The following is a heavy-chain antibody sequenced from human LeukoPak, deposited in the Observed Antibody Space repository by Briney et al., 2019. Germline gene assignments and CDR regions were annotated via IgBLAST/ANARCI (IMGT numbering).Heavy chain of an antibody. V-gene: IGHV6-1*01. D-gene: IGHD3-10*01. J-gene: IGHJ4*02. CDR3: ARLDASLAHVSGSFPDS. CDR1: GDSVSSNSAA. Sequence: SQTLSLTCAISGDSVSSNSAAWNWIRQSPSRGLEWLGRTYYRSKWYNDYAVSVKSRITINPDTSKNQFSLQLNSVTPEDTAVYYCARLDASLAHVSGSFPDSWGQGTLVTVSS. CDR2: TYYRSKWYN.